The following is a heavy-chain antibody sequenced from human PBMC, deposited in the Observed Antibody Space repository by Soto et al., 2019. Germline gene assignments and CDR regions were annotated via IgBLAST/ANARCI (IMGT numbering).Heavy chain of an antibody. J-gene: IGHJ5*02. Sequence: SETLSLTCTVSGGSISSSSYYWGWIRQPPGKGLEWIGSIYYSGSTYYNPSLKSRVTISVDTSKNQLSLKLSSVTAADTAVYYCARLRVRCSGGSCYPRLIWPWGQGTLVTVSS. D-gene: IGHD2-15*01. CDR3: ARLRVRCSGGSCYPRLIWP. CDR2: IYYSGST. CDR1: GGSISSSSYY. V-gene: IGHV4-39*01.